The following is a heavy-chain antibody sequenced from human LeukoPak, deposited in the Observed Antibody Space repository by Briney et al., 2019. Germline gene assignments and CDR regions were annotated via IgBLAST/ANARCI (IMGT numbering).Heavy chain of an antibody. CDR3: ARGARGWYLRY. J-gene: IGHJ4*02. D-gene: IGHD6-19*01. Sequence: SETLSLTCAVYGGSISGYYWSWIRQPPGKGLEWIGEINHSGSTNYNPSLKSRVTISVDTSKNQFSLKLSSVTAADTAVYYCARGARGWYLRYWGQGTLVTVSS. CDR1: GGSISGYY. V-gene: IGHV4-34*01. CDR2: INHSGST.